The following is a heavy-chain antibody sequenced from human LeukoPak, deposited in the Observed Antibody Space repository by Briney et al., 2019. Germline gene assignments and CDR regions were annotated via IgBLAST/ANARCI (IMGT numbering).Heavy chain of an antibody. V-gene: IGHV3-33*01. CDR2: IWYDGSNK. J-gene: IGHJ4*02. CDR3: ARGFAAPAAMYFDY. Sequence: GGSLRLSCAASGFTFSSYGMHWVRQAPGKGLEWVAVIWYDGSNKYYADSVKGRFTISRDNSKNTLYLQMNSMRAEDTAVYYCARGFAAPAAMYFDYWGQGTLVTVSS. CDR1: GFTFSSYG. D-gene: IGHD2-2*01.